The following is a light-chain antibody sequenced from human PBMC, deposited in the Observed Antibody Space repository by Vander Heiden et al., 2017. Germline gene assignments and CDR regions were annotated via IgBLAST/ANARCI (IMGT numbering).Light chain of an antibody. Sequence: QSAPTQPASVSGSPGQSITLSCTGTSSDVGGYNYVSWYQQHPGKAPKVMIYDVSNRPSGVSNRFSGSKSGNTASLTITGLQAEDEADYYCTSYTSITTWVFGGGTQLTVL. V-gene: IGLV2-14*03. CDR2: DVS. CDR3: TSYTSITTWV. CDR1: SSDVGGYNY. J-gene: IGLJ3*02.